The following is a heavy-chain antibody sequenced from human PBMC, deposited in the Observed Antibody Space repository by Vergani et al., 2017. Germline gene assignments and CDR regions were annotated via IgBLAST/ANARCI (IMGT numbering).Heavy chain of an antibody. J-gene: IGHJ2*01. D-gene: IGHD3-16*01. Sequence: QMQLQESGPGLVKASETLSLTCTVSGDSIISRSYYWGWIRQPPGKGLERIGSIYNSRNCDSSSYHKSRVNISADTSKNQFFLRLTSVTASETAVYYCASGKYYSDSTSRFRGNYFDVWGRGTLVTVPS. V-gene: IGHV4-39*01. CDR3: ASGKYYSDSTSRFRGNYFDV. CDR1: GDSIISRSYY. CDR2: IYNSRNC.